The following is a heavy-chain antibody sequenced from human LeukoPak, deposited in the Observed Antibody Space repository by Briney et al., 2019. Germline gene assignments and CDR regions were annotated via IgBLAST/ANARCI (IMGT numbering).Heavy chain of an antibody. J-gene: IGHJ3*02. Sequence: ASVKVSCKASGGTFSSYAISWVRQAPGQGLEWMGRIIPILGIANYAQKFQGRVTITADKSTSTAYMELSSLRSEDTAVYYCARDWSVVVVVAATDDAFDIWGQGTMVTVSS. CDR3: ARDWSVVVVVAATDDAFDI. CDR2: IIPILGIA. D-gene: IGHD2-15*01. V-gene: IGHV1-69*04. CDR1: GGTFSSYA.